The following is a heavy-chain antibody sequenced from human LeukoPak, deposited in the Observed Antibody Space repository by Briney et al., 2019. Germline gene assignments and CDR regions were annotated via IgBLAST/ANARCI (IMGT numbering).Heavy chain of an antibody. D-gene: IGHD2-2*01. CDR2: ISYDGSNK. Sequence: PGGFLRLSCAASGFTFSSYAMHWVRQAPGKGLEWVAVISYDGSNKYYADSVKGRFTISRDNSKNTLYLQMNSLRAEDTAEYYCASSTSCYECYYYYGMDVWGQGTTVTVSS. CDR1: GFTFSSYA. J-gene: IGHJ6*02. CDR3: ASSTSCYECYYYYGMDV. V-gene: IGHV3-30-3*01.